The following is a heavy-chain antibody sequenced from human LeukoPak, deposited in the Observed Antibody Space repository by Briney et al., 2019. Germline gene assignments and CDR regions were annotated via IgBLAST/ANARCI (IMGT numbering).Heavy chain of an antibody. V-gene: IGHV4-59*01. CDR1: GGSISSYY. Sequence: SETLSLTCTVSGGSISSYYWSWIRQPPGKGLEWIGYIYYSGSTNYNPSLKSRVTISVDTSKNQFSLRLSSVTAADTAVYYCAGSSSTVDWFDPWGQGTLVTVSS. CDR2: IYYSGST. CDR3: AGSSSTVDWFDP. D-gene: IGHD2-2*01. J-gene: IGHJ5*02.